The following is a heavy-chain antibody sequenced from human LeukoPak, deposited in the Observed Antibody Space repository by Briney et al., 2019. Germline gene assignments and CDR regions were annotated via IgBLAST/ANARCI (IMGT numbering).Heavy chain of an antibody. CDR1: GYTFTSYD. D-gene: IGHD4-17*01. Sequence: ASVKVSCKASGYTFTSYDINWVRQAIGQGLKWMGWMNPNSGKTGYAQKFQGRVTMTRNTSISTAYMELSSLRSEDTAVYYCARGTTVTPSDYWGQGTLVTVSS. CDR3: ARGTTVTPSDY. J-gene: IGHJ4*02. V-gene: IGHV1-8*01. CDR2: MNPNSGKT.